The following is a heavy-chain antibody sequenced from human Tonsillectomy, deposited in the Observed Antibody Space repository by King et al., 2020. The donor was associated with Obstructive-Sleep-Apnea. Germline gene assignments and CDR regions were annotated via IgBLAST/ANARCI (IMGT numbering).Heavy chain of an antibody. Sequence: AQLVQSGAEVKKPGASVKVSCKASGYTFTGYYMHWVRHAPGQGLEWMGRINPNSGGTNDAQKFQGRVTMTRDTSISTAYMELSRLRSDDTGVYYCARGGETYYYDSSGWGFDYWGQGTLVTVSS. CDR1: GYTFTGYY. CDR2: INPNSGGT. V-gene: IGHV1-2*05. J-gene: IGHJ4*02. D-gene: IGHD3-22*01. CDR3: ARGGETYYYDSSGWGFDY.